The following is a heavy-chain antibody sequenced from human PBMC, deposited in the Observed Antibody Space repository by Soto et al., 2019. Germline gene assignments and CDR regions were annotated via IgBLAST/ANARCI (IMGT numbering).Heavy chain of an antibody. J-gene: IGHJ4*02. D-gene: IGHD3-16*01. CDR3: ARWWDYDGFDY. CDR1: GFTVSSNY. V-gene: IGHV3-66*01. Sequence: GGSLRLSCAASGFTVSSNYMSWVRQAPGKGLEWVSVIYSGGSTYYADSVKGRFTISRDSSKNTLYLQMNSLRAEDTAVYYCARWWDYDGFDYWGQGTLVTVSS. CDR2: IYSGGST.